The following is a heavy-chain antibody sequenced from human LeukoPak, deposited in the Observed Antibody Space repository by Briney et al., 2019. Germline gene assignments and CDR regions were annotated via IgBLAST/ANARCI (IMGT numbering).Heavy chain of an antibody. V-gene: IGHV4-30-2*01. CDR2: IYQSGST. CDR1: GASISSDGYS. J-gene: IGHJ4*02. D-gene: IGHD3-10*01. CDR3: ARVSMVRGVIIDYFDY. Sequence: SETLSLTCAVSGASISSDGYSWSWIRQPPGKGLEWIGYIYQSGSTHYNPSLKRRVTISVDRSKNQFSLKVRSVTAADTAVYYCARVSMVRGVIIDYFDYWGQGTLVTVSS.